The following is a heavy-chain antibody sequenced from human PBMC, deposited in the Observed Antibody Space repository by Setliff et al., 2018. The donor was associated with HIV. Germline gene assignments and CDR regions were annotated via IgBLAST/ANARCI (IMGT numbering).Heavy chain of an antibody. J-gene: IGHJ3*02. CDR3: ARLWGSAQAFDI. D-gene: IGHD7-27*01. CDR1: GGSISSYY. CDR2: IYTSGGT. Sequence: ETLSLTCTVSGGSISSYYWSWIRQPAGKGLEWIGRIYTSGGTKYNPSLKSRVTMSIDTSKNQFSLKLSSLTAADTAVYYCARLWGSAQAFDIWGQGTMVTVSS. V-gene: IGHV4-4*07.